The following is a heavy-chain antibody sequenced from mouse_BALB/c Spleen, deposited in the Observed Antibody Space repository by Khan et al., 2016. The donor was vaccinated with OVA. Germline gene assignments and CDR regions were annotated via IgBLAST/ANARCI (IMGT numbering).Heavy chain of an antibody. CDR3: ARCGFAY. Sequence: EVELVEPGGGLVQPGGSRKLSCAASGFTFRDYGMAWVRQAPGKGPEWVAFISSLAYSTYYADIVTGRFTISRENAKNTVYLETSSLRSEDTAMYYCARCGFAYWGQWTLVTVSA. CDR1: GFTFRDYG. V-gene: IGHV5-15*02. CDR2: ISSLAYST. J-gene: IGHJ3*01.